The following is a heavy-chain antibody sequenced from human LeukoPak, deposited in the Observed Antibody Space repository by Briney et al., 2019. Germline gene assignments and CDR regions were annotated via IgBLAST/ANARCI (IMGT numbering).Heavy chain of an antibody. CDR1: GGSISSYY. CDR2: IYYSGST. CDR3: ARGCSTSCPVDY. Sequence: SQTLSLTCTVSGGSISSYYWSWIRQLPGKVREWLGYIYYSGSTNYNPSLKSRVTISVDTSKDQFSPKLSSVTAADTAVYYCARGCSTSCPVDYWGQGTLVTVSS. J-gene: IGHJ4*02. D-gene: IGHD2-2*01. V-gene: IGHV4-59*01.